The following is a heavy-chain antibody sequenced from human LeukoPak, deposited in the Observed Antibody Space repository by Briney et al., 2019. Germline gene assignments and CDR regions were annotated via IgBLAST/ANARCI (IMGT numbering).Heavy chain of an antibody. CDR1: GLTVSTNC. CDR2: IYSGGTT. Sequence: GGCLRLSCAASGLTVSTNCMTWVRQAPGKGLEWVSTIYSGGTTYYADSVMGRFTFSRHNSRNTLYLQMNSLRAEDTAVYYCARVDTVMAYYFDLWGQGTLVTVSS. D-gene: IGHD5-18*01. V-gene: IGHV3-53*04. CDR3: ARVDTVMAYYFDL. J-gene: IGHJ4*02.